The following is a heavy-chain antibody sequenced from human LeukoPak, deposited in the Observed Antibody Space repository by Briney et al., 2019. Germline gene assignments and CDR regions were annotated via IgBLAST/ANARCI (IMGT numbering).Heavy chain of an antibody. J-gene: IGHJ4*02. V-gene: IGHV3-23*01. D-gene: IGHD3-10*01. CDR1: GFTFSSYA. CDR3: ASSLFRGRELGLDY. Sequence: PGGSLRLSCAASGFTFSSYAMSWVRQAPGKGLEWVSAISGSGGSTYYADSVKGRFTISRDNSKNTLYLQMNSLRAEDTAVYYCASSLFRGRELGLDYWGQGTLVTVSS. CDR2: ISGSGGST.